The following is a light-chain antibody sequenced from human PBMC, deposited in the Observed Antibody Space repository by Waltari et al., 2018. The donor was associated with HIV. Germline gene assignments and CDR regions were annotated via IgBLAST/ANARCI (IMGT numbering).Light chain of an antibody. CDR1: ALPKTY. V-gene: IGLV3-25*03. CDR2: KDS. J-gene: IGLJ3*02. CDR3: QSADSSNTWV. Sequence: SYELTQPPSVSVSPGQTARITCSGDALPKTYAYWYQQKPGQAPVLMIYKDSERPSGIPGRFSASSSGKTVTLTISGVQAEDEADYYCQSADSSNTWVFGGGTKLTVL.